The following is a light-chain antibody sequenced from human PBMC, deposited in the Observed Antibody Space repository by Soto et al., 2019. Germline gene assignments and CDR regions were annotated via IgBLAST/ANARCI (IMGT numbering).Light chain of an antibody. V-gene: IGKV3-20*01. CDR2: GAS. CDR1: QSVSGRY. Sequence: EIVLTQSPGNLSLSPGERAALSCRASQSVSGRYLAWYQQKPGQAPRLLIYGASTRATGIPDRFSGSGSGPDFTLTISRLEPEDFAVYYCHYYGGSPTFGGGTKVDIK. J-gene: IGKJ4*01. CDR3: HYYGGSPT.